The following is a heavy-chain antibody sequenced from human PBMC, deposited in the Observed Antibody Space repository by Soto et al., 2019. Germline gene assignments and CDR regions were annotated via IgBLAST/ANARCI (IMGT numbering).Heavy chain of an antibody. D-gene: IGHD3-22*01. CDR2: IGGSGGST. CDR3: AKDPYYYDTSEMDV. Sequence: WGSLRISCASSDFTFSSYAMSWVRQAPGKGLEWVSAIGGSGGSTYYADSVKGRFTISRDNSKNTLFLQMNSLRAEDTAVYYCAKDPYYYDTSEMDVWGQGTTVTVSS. J-gene: IGHJ6*02. CDR1: DFTFSSYA. V-gene: IGHV3-23*01.